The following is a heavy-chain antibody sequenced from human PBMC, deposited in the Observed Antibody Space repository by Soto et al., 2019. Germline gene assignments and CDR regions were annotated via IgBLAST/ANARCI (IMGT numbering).Heavy chain of an antibody. Sequence: SETLSLTCTVSGGSISSGDYYWSWIRQPPGKGLEWIGYIYYSGSTYYNPSLKSRVTISVDTSKNQFSLKLSSVTAADTAVYYCARESGAIVYCSSTTRTGSDYSGHRTLVTVSS. CDR2: IYYSGST. CDR3: ARESGAIVYCSSTTRTGSDY. CDR1: GGSISSGDYY. J-gene: IGHJ4*01. V-gene: IGHV4-30-4*01. D-gene: IGHD2-2*01.